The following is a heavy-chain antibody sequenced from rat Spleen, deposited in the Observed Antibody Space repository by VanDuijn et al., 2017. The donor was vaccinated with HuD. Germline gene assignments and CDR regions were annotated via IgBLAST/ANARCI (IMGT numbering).Heavy chain of an antibody. CDR2: INWGGSST. J-gene: IGHJ3*01. CDR3: IKVLGNWFAY. CDR1: GFTFSDYN. D-gene: IGHD5-1*01. V-gene: IGHV5-7*01. Sequence: EVQLVESGEGLVQPGRSLKLSCAASGFTFSDYNMAWVRQAPKNGLEWVASINWGGSSTYYPDNVKGRFTISRDNAKNALYLQMNNLRSEDTAIYYCIKVLGNWFAYWGQGTLVTVSS.